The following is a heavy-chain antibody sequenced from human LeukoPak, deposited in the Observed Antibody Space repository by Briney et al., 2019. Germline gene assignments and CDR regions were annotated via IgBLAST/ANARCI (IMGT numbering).Heavy chain of an antibody. V-gene: IGHV4-61*01. CDR1: GGSVSSGSYY. CDR2: IYYSGGT. CDR3: ARGGGYSYGYAFDI. J-gene: IGHJ3*02. D-gene: IGHD5-18*01. Sequence: IPSETLSLTCTVSGGSVSSGSYYWSWIRQPPGKGLEWIGYIYYSGGTNYNPSLKSRVTISIDTSKNQFSLKLSSVTAADTAVFYCARGGGYSYGYAFDIWGQGTMVTVS.